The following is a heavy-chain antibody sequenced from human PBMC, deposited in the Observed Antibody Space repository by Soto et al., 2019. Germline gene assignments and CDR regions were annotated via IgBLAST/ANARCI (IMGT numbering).Heavy chain of an antibody. V-gene: IGHV3-30*03. CDR3: ETEGSSGYSYGLDV. CDR1: GFTFSSYG. D-gene: IGHD3-3*01. CDR2: ISYDGSNK. Sequence: GGSLRLSCAASGFTFSSYGMHWVRQAPGKGLEWVAVISYDGSNKYYADSVKGRFTISRDNSKNTLYLQMNSLRAEDTAVYYCETEGSSGYSYGLDVWGQGTTVTVSS. J-gene: IGHJ6*02.